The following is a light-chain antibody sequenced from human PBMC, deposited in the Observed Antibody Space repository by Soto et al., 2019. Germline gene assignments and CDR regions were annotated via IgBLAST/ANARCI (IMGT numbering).Light chain of an antibody. V-gene: IGLV1-40*01. CDR3: QSYDSSLSGSV. CDR1: SSNIGAGYD. CDR2: GNS. Sequence: QSVLTQPPSVSGAPGQRVTISCTGSSSNIGAGYDIHWYQQLPGTGPKLLISGNSNRPSGVPDRFSGSKSGTSVSLAITGLQAEDEADYYCQSYDSSLSGSVFGGGTKVTVL. J-gene: IGLJ2*01.